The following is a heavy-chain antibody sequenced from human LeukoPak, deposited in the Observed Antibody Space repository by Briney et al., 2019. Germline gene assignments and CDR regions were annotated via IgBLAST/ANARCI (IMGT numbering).Heavy chain of an antibody. J-gene: IGHJ4*02. CDR2: IKQDGSEK. CDR3: ARAYY. V-gene: IGHV3-7*04. Sequence: GGPLRLSCAASGSTFNNYWMSWVRQAPGKGLEWVANIKQDGSEKYYVDSVKGRFTISRDNAKNSLYLQMNSLRAEDTAVYYCARAYYWGQGTLVTVSS. CDR1: GSTFNNYW.